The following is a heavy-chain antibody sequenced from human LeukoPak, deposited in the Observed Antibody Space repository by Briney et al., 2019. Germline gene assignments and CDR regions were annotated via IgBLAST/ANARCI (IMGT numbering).Heavy chain of an antibody. Sequence: ASVKVSCKASGYTFTSYAMNWVGQAPGQGLEWVGWINTNTGNPTYAQGFTGRFVFSLDTSVSTAYLQISSLKAEDTAVYYCARTGYDYVWGSYRYFDYWGQGTLVTVSS. V-gene: IGHV7-4-1*02. J-gene: IGHJ4*02. CDR2: INTNTGNP. D-gene: IGHD3-16*02. CDR1: GYTFTSYA. CDR3: ARTGYDYVWGSYRYFDY.